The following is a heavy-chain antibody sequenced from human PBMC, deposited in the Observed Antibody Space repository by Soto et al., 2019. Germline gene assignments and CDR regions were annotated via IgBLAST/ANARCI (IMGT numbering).Heavy chain of an antibody. Sequence: QVQLQESGPGLVKPSETLSLTCTVSSGSISSNYWSWIRQPPGKGLEWIGHIDYSGSTNYNPSLTRRVTMSVDTSKNQFSLQLTSVTAADTAVYYCARHNTYWYFDLWGRGTLVTVSS. V-gene: IGHV4-59*08. CDR2: IDYSGST. CDR1: SGSISSNY. CDR3: ARHNTYWYFDL. J-gene: IGHJ2*01.